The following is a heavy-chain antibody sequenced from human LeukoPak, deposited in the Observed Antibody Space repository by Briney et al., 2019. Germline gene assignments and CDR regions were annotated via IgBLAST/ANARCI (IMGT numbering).Heavy chain of an antibody. CDR1: GGSISSYY. CDR3: ARDHVSAFNWFDP. D-gene: IGHD3-16*01. CDR2: IYTSGST. Sequence: SETLSLTCTVSGGSISSYYRSWIRQPPGKGLEWIARIYTSGSTNYNPSPMSRVSTSVDPSKHHFSLKLSSVTAADTGVYFCARDHVSAFNWFDPWGEGTLVTVSS. J-gene: IGHJ5*02. V-gene: IGHV4-4*07.